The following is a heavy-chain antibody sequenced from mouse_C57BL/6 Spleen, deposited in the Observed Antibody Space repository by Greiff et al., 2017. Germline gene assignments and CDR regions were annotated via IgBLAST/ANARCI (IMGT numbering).Heavy chain of an antibody. CDR1: GYTFTDYY. CDR2: INPNNGGT. CDR3: ARSSFMTTGGFAY. V-gene: IGHV1-26*01. Sequence: EVQLQQSGPELVKPGASVKISCKASGYTFTDYYMNWVKQSHGKSLEWIGDINPNNGGTSYNQKFKGKATLTVDKSSSTAYMELRSLTSEDSAVYYCARSSFMTTGGFAYWGQGTLVTVSA. J-gene: IGHJ3*01. D-gene: IGHD1-1*01.